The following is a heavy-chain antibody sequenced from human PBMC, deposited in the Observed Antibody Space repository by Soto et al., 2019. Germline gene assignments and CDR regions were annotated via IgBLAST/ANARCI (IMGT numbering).Heavy chain of an antibody. CDR2: ISGSGGST. J-gene: IGHJ4*02. CDR1: GFTFSSYA. CDR3: AKTPIKGQGFGELSDY. V-gene: IGHV3-23*01. Sequence: PGGSLRLSCAASGFTFSSYAMSWVRQAPGKGLEWVSAISGSGGSTYYADSVKGRFTISRDNSKNTLYLQMNSLRAEDTAVYYCAKTPIKGQGFGELSDYWGQGTLVTVSS. D-gene: IGHD3-10*01.